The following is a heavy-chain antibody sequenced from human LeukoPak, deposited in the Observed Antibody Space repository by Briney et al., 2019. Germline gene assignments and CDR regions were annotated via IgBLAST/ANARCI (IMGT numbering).Heavy chain of an antibody. D-gene: IGHD3-22*01. CDR1: GFTYSNYA. Sequence: GRSLRLSCAASGFTYSNYAMSWVRQAPGKGLEWVSFISGSGVSTYYADSVKGQFIISRDNSRNTLYLQMDSLRSEDTAVYYCAKGSTFYYDSSVYYFYIDVWGKGTTVTVSS. CDR2: ISGSGVST. V-gene: IGHV3-23*01. CDR3: AKGSTFYYDSSVYYFYIDV. J-gene: IGHJ6*03.